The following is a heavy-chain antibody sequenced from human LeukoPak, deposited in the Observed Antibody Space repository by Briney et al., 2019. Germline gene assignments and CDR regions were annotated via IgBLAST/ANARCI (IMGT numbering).Heavy chain of an antibody. CDR1: GGTFSSYT. D-gene: IGHD3-22*01. CDR3: ARGRGYYDSSGLSDY. CDR2: TNPNSGGT. J-gene: IGHJ4*02. Sequence: ASVKVSCKASGGTFSSYTISWVRQAPGQGLEWMGRTNPNSGGTNYAQKFQGRVTMTRDTSISTAYMELSRLRSDDTAVYYCARGRGYYDSSGLSDYWGQGTLVTVSS. V-gene: IGHV1-2*06.